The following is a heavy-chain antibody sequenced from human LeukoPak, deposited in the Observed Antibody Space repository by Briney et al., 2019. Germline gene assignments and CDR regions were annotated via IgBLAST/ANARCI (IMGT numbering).Heavy chain of an antibody. V-gene: IGHV4-59*01. D-gene: IGHD6-19*01. J-gene: IGHJ4*02. CDR2: IYYSGST. CDR3: ARDPSSGWYGPTYFDY. CDR1: GGSISSYY. Sequence: PSETLSLTCTVSGGSISSYYWSWIRQPPGKGLEWIGYIYYSGSTNYNPSLKSRVTISVDTSKNQFSLKLSSVTAADTAVYYCARDPSSGWYGPTYFDYWGQGTLVTVSS.